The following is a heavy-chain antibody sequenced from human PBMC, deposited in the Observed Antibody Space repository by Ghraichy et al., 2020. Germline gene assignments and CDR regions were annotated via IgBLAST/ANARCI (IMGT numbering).Heavy chain of an antibody. CDR2: IKSKTDGGTT. J-gene: IGHJ4*02. V-gene: IGHV3-15*01. CDR3: TTASDDYGDYVAFDY. D-gene: IGHD4-17*01. Sequence: GGSLRLSCAASGFTFSNAWMSWVRQAPGKGLEWVGRIKSKTDGGTTDYAAPVKGRFTISRDDSKNTLYLQMNSLKTEDTAVYYCTTASDDYGDYVAFDYWGQGTLVTVSS. CDR1: GFTFSNAW.